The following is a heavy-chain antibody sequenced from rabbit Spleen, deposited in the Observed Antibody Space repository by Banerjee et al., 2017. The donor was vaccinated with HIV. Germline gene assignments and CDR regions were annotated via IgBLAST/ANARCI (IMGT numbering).Heavy chain of an antibody. V-gene: IGHV1S45*01. J-gene: IGHJ4*01. Sequence: QEQLVESGGGLVQPEGSLTLTCTASGFFFSGNYYMCWVRQAPGKGLEWIACIYIGSSGRTHYASWAKGRFTISKTSSTTVTLQMTSLTVADTATYFCARIYVGGPDNLWGPGTLVTVS. CDR3: ARIYVGGPDNL. D-gene: IGHD4-2*01. CDR1: GFFFSGNYY. CDR2: IYIGSSGRT.